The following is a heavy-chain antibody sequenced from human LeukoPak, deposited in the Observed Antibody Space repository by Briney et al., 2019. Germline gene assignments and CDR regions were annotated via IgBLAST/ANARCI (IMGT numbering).Heavy chain of an antibody. J-gene: IGHJ4*02. CDR3: AKDFGGSGYFFDY. CDR2: ISGSGDNT. CDR1: GFTFSSFA. D-gene: IGHD3-10*01. V-gene: IGHV3-23*01. Sequence: GGSLRLSCAASGFTFSSFALSWVRQAPGKGLEWVSAISGSGDNTFYADSVRGRFTISRDNSKNILYLQMNSLRGEDTAIYYCAKDFGGSGYFFDYWGQGTLVTVSS.